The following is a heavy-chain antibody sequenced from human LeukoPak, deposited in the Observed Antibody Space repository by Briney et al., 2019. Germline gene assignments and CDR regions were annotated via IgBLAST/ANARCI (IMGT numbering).Heavy chain of an antibody. J-gene: IGHJ4*02. CDR3: AGRIVGATPPNY. CDR2: IYTSGTT. CDR1: GGSVRRGNYY. V-gene: IGHV4-61*02. D-gene: IGHD1-26*01. Sequence: SQTLSLTCTVSGGSVRRGNYYWTWIRQPAGSGLEWIGRIYTSGTTDYNPSLRTRVTISVDASRNQFSLNLSSVTAADTAVYYCAGRIVGATPPNYWGQGTLVTVSS.